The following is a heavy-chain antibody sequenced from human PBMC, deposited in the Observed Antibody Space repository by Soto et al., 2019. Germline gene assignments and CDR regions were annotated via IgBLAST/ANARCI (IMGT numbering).Heavy chain of an antibody. V-gene: IGHV4-59*01. CDR1: GGSISNYY. CDR2: IYYSGST. J-gene: IGHJ5*02. D-gene: IGHD3-3*01. Sequence: NPSETLSLTCTVSGGSISNYYWSWIRQPPGKGLEWIGYIYYSGSTNYNPSLKSRVTISVDTSKNQFSLKLSSVTAADTAVYYCARDRRSTYYDFWSGYYGNWFDPWGQGTLVTVSS. CDR3: ARDRRSTYYDFWSGYYGNWFDP.